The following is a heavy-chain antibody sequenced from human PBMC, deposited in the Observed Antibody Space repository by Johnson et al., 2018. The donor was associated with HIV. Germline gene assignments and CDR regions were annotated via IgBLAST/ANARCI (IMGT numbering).Heavy chain of an antibody. Sequence: QEQLVESGGGVVQPGRSLRLSCAASGFTFSSYAMHWVRQAPGKGLEWVAVISYDGSNKYYADSVKGRFTISRDNSKNTLYLQMNSLRAEDTAVYYCARGLRHYYYGSGSYPGVDAFDIWGQGTMVTVSS. D-gene: IGHD3-10*01. CDR3: ARGLRHYYYGSGSYPGVDAFDI. V-gene: IGHV3-30*04. J-gene: IGHJ3*02. CDR1: GFTFSSYA. CDR2: ISYDGSNK.